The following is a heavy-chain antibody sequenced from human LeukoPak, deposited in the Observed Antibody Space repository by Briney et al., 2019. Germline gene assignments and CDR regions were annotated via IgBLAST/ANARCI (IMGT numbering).Heavy chain of an antibody. CDR2: ISAYNGNT. CDR1: GYTFTSYG. J-gene: IGHJ4*02. V-gene: IGHV1-18*01. D-gene: IGHD3-10*01. CDR3: VRELTEYYGSGSYYKGGLDY. Sequence: ASVKVSCKASGYTFTSYGISWVRQAPGQGLEWMGWISAYNGNTNYAQKLQGRVTMTTDASTSTAYMELRSLRSDDTAVYYCVRELTEYYGSGSYYKGGLDYWGQGTLVTVSS.